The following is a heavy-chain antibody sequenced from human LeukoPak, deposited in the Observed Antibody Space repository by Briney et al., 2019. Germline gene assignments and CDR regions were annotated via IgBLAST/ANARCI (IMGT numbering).Heavy chain of an antibody. V-gene: IGHV4-4*08. J-gene: IGHJ2*01. D-gene: IGHD3-22*01. CDR1: GVSIIGYY. Sequence: PSETLSLTCTVSGVSIIGYYFNWIRQAPGKGLEWIGYIYSNGSTSYNPSLRSRGTMSIATSTNKFSLRLTSVTAADTAIYYCARRAYYDSSGYSPASGYFDLWGRGTLVTVSS. CDR3: ARRAYYDSSGYSPASGYFDL. CDR2: IYSNGST.